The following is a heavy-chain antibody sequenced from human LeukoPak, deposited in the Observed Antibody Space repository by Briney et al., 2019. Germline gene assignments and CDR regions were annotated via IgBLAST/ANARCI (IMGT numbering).Heavy chain of an antibody. Sequence: SVKVSCKASGGTFNSYAISWVRQAPGQGLEWMGGIIPIFGTTNYARKFQGRVTITADESTSTAYMELSSLRSEDTAVYYCARTAYYYYYMDVWGKGTTVTISS. CDR2: IIPIFGTT. CDR1: GGTFNSYA. J-gene: IGHJ6*03. V-gene: IGHV1-69*01. D-gene: IGHD2-21*02. CDR3: ARTAYYYYYMDV.